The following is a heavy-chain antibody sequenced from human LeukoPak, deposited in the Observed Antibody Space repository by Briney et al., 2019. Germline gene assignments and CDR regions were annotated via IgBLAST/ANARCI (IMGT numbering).Heavy chain of an antibody. CDR3: ARADYQLLSPSYNWFDP. CDR2: IWYDGSNK. CDR1: GFTFSIYG. D-gene: IGHD2-2*01. J-gene: IGHJ5*02. Sequence: GRSLRLSCAASGFTFSIYGMHRVRQAPGKGLEWVAVIWYDGSNKYYADSVKGRFTISRDNSKNTLYLQMNSLRAEDTAVYYCARADYQLLSPSYNWFDPRGQGTLVTVSS. V-gene: IGHV3-33*01.